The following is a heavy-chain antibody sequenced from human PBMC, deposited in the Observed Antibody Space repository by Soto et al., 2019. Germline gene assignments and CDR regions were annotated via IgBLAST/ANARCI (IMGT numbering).Heavy chain of an antibody. Sequence: EVQLLESGGGLVQPGGSLRLSCAASGFIFDNYAMSWVRQAPGKGLEWISTISGGGSATFYADSVKDRFTISGDSSKSTMYLQMHSLIAEDTAIYYCAKIKQGYFDYWGQGTQVIVSS. CDR2: ISGGGSAT. J-gene: IGHJ4*02. CDR1: GFIFDNYA. V-gene: IGHV3-23*01. CDR3: AKIKQGYFDY.